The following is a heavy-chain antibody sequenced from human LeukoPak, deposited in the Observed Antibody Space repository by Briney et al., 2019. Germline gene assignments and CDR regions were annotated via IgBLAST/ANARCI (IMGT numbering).Heavy chain of an antibody. Sequence: GGSLRLSCAASGFTFSLYAVKRVGQGAGQGLPRVSYINDDSSDIHYAGSVRGRFTISRDDARKTLYLQLSSLRVEDTAVYYRARDTFQPGLIDSWGQGTLVTVSS. V-gene: IGHV3-21*05. CDR1: GFTFSLYA. CDR2: INDDSSDI. D-gene: IGHD2-2*01. CDR3: ARDTFQPGLIDS. J-gene: IGHJ4*02.